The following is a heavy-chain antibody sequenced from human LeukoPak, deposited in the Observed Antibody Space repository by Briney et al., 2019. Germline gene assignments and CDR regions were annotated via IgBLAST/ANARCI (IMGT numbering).Heavy chain of an antibody. D-gene: IGHD1-26*01. CDR1: GGTFISYA. J-gene: IGHJ4*02. CDR3: ARDSGSGNNDY. V-gene: IGHV1-3*01. CDR2: ISAGNGNT. Sequence: ASVKVSCKASGGTFISYAISWVRQAPGQGLEWMGGISAGNGNTKYSQNFQGRVTFISNTSATTAFMELSSLRSEDAAVYYCARDSGSGNNDYWGQGTLVTVSS.